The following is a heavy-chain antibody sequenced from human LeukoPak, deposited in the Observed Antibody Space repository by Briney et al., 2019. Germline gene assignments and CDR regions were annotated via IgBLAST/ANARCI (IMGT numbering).Heavy chain of an antibody. Sequence: GILRLSCAASGFTFSTYAMHWVRQAPGKGLEWVAVISYDGINKYYADSVKGRFTISRDNSKNTLYLQISSLRAEDTAVYYCSTEAKDGIPVAGTSHFDYWGQGTLVTVSS. CDR3: STEAKDGIPVAGTSHFDY. CDR2: ISYDGINK. CDR1: GFTFSTYA. V-gene: IGHV3-30*04. D-gene: IGHD6-19*01. J-gene: IGHJ4*02.